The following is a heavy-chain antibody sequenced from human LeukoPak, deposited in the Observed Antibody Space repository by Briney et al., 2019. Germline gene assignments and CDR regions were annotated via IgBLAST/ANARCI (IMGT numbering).Heavy chain of an antibody. CDR2: ISSSSSYI. D-gene: IGHD3-10*01. Sequence: GGSLRLSCAASGFTFSSYSMNWVRQAPGKGLEWVSSISSSSSYIYYADSVKGRFTISRDNAKNSLYLQMNSLRAEDTAVYYCARVAHGSGSYYNDFDYWGQGTLVTVSS. V-gene: IGHV3-21*01. CDR3: ARVAHGSGSYYNDFDY. CDR1: GFTFSSYS. J-gene: IGHJ4*02.